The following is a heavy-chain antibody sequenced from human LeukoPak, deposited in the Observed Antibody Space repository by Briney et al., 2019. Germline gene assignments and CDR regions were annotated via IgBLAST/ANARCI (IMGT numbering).Heavy chain of an antibody. V-gene: IGHV3-48*03. CDR2: ISSSGSTI. CDR1: GFTFSSYE. Sequence: PGGSLRLSCAASGFTFSSYEMNWVRQAPGQGLEWVSYISSSGSTIYYAGSVKGRFTISRDNAKNSLYLQVNSLRAEDTAVYYCARDYGDYAGYYYYYGMDVWGQGTTVTVSS. CDR3: ARDYGDYAGYYYYYGMDV. D-gene: IGHD3-16*01. J-gene: IGHJ6*02.